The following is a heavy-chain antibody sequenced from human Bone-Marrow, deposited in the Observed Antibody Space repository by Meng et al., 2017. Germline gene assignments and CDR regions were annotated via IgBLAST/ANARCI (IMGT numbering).Heavy chain of an antibody. J-gene: IGHJ4*02. V-gene: IGHV4-59*01. CDR3: AREEEWGDYGDRFYYFDY. CDR1: GGSISSYY. D-gene: IGHD4-17*01. Sequence: SETLSLTCTVSGGSISSYYWSWIRQPPGKGLEWIGYIYYSGSTNYNPSLKSRVTISVDTSKNQFSLKLSSVTAEDTAVYYCAREEEWGDYGDRFYYFDYWGQGTLVTVSS. CDR2: IYYSGST.